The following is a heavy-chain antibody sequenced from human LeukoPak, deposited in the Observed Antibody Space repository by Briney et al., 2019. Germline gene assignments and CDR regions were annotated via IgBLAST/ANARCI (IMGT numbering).Heavy chain of an antibody. V-gene: IGHV1-69*13. Sequence: ASVKVSCKASGGTFSSYAISWVRQAPGQGLEWMGGIIPIFGTANYAQKFQGRVTITADESTSTAYTELSSLRSEDTAVYYCATVRLGYCSSTSCPPEGYWGQGTLVTVSS. CDR3: ATVRLGYCSSTSCPPEGY. CDR2: IIPIFGTA. D-gene: IGHD2-2*01. CDR1: GGTFSSYA. J-gene: IGHJ4*02.